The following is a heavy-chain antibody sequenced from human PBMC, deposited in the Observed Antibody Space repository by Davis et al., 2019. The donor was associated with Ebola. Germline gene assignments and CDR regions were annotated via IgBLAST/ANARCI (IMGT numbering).Heavy chain of an antibody. J-gene: IGHJ4*01. CDR1: GFTFRNYA. Sequence: GESLKISCAASGFTFRNYAIHWVRQAPGKGLEWVAVIAYDGTTQYYADSVKGRFTISRDNSKNTLYLQMNSLRDEETAVYYCARDGLAAGGVTMKCLDYWGHGTLVTVSS. CDR3: ARDGLAAGGVTMKCLDY. CDR2: IAYDGTTQ. D-gene: IGHD3-22*01. V-gene: IGHV3-30*14.